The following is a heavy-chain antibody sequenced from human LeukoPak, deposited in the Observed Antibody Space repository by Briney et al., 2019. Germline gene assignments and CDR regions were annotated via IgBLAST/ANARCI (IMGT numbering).Heavy chain of an antibody. J-gene: IGHJ6*03. V-gene: IGHV1-69*04. CDR1: GGTFSSYT. CDR2: IIPILGMA. D-gene: IGHD3-3*01. Sequence: GASVKVSCKASGGTFSSYTISWVRQAPGQGLEWMGRIIPILGMANYAQKFQGRVTITADKSTSTAYMELSSLRSEDTAVYYCARDYNDFWSQFRYYMDVWGKGTTVTVSS. CDR3: ARDYNDFWSQFRYYMDV.